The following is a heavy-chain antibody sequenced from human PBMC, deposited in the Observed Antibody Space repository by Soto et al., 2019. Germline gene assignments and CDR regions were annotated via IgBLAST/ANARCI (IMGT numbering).Heavy chain of an antibody. CDR2: IYYSGST. CDR3: ARQSRSGSLDNGNGMDV. D-gene: IGHD1-20*01. J-gene: IGHJ6*02. V-gene: IGHV4-39*01. CDR1: GGSISSSSYY. Sequence: PSETLSLTCTVSGGSISSSSYYWGWIRQPPGKGLEWIGSIYYSGSTYYNPSLKSRVTISVDTSKNQFSLKLSSVTAADTAVYYCARQSRSGSLDNGNGMDVWGQGTTVTSP.